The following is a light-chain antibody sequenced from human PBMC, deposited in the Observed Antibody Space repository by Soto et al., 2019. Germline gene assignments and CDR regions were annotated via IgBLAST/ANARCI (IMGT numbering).Light chain of an antibody. Sequence: SYELTQPPSVSVSPGQTASITCSGDKLGDKSACWYQQKPGQSPVLVIYQDRKRPSGIPERFSGSNSGNTATLTISGTQAMDEDDYYCQAWDSSSYVFGTGTKLTVL. J-gene: IGLJ1*01. CDR3: QAWDSSSYV. V-gene: IGLV3-1*01. CDR1: KLGDKS. CDR2: QDR.